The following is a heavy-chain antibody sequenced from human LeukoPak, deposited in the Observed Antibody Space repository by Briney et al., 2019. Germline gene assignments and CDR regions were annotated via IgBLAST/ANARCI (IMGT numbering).Heavy chain of an antibody. CDR3: ARGGPSVLTGGAFDL. D-gene: IGHD7-27*01. CDR1: GFTFSDYY. J-gene: IGHJ3*01. V-gene: IGHV3-11*04. CDR2: ISSSGSTI. Sequence: PGGSLRLSCAASGFTFSDYYMSWIRQAPGKGLEWVSYISSSGSTIYYADSVKGRFTISRDSAKNSLYLQMNSLRPEDSATYYCARGGPSVLTGGAFDLWGQGTVVTVS.